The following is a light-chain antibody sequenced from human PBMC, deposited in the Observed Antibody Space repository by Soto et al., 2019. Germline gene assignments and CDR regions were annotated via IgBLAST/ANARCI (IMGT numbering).Light chain of an antibody. CDR3: QQYNSWPT. V-gene: IGKV3-15*01. Sequence: DIVMTQSPATLSVSPGERATISCRASQSISSRLAWYQQKPGQAPRLLIYRANTMDSGVPSRFSGSGSGTEFTLSISSLQSEDFAVYYCQQYNSWPTFGQGTRLEIK. J-gene: IGKJ5*01. CDR2: RAN. CDR1: QSISSR.